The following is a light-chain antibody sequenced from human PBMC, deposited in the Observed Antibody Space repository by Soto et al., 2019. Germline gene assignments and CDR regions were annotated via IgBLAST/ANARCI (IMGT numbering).Light chain of an antibody. J-gene: IGLJ1*01. V-gene: IGLV2-14*01. CDR3: CSYTRTSTYV. CDR2: EVN. CDR1: SSDVGGYDY. Sequence: QSALTQPASVSGSPGQSITISCTGTSSDVGGYDYVSWYQQHPGKAPKVMIYEVNNRPSGVSNRFSGSESGSTASLTISGLQAEDEADYYCCSYTRTSTYVFGTGTKVTVL.